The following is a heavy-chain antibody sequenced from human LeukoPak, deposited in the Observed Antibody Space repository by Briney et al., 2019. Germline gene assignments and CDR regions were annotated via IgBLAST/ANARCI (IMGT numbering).Heavy chain of an antibody. Sequence: GRSLRLSCAASGFTFSNYGMHWLRQAPGKGLEWVAAISDDGSKEYYAESVKGRFTISRDNSKNTLYLQMNSLRAEDTAVYYCARVLVGLIDYWGQGTLVTVSS. CDR1: GFTFSNYG. J-gene: IGHJ4*02. CDR3: ARVLVGLIDY. CDR2: ISDDGSKE. V-gene: IGHV3-30*03. D-gene: IGHD1-26*01.